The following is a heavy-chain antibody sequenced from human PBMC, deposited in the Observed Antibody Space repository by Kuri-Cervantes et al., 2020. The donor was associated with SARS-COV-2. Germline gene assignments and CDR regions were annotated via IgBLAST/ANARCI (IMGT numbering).Heavy chain of an antibody. V-gene: IGHV4-38-2*01. Sequence: GSLRLSCAVSGYSISSGYYWGWIRQPPGKGLEWIGSIYHSGSTYYNPSLKSRVTISVDTSKNQFSLKLSSVTAADTAVYYCARSGGGPKYYYYGMDVWGQGTTVTVSS. CDR3: ARSGGGPKYYYYGMDV. D-gene: IGHD3-10*01. J-gene: IGHJ6*02. CDR2: IYHSGST. CDR1: GYSISSGYY.